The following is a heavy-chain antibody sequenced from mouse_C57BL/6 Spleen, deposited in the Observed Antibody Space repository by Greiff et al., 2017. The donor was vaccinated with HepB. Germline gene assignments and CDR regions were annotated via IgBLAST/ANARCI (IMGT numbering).Heavy chain of an antibody. CDR1: GFSLSTSGMG. J-gene: IGHJ4*01. Sequence: QVTLKESGPGILQSSQTLSLTCSFSGFSLSTSGMGVSWIRQPSGKGLEWLAHIYWDDDKRYNPSLKSRLTISKDTSRNQVFLKITSVDTANTATYYCARRAIYYGYDDYAMDYWGQGTSVTVSS. D-gene: IGHD2-2*01. CDR2: IYWDDDK. CDR3: ARRAIYYGYDDYAMDY. V-gene: IGHV8-12*01.